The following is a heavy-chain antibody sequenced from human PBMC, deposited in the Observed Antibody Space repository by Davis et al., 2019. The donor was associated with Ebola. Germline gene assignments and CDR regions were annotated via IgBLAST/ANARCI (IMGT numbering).Heavy chain of an antibody. V-gene: IGHV3-74*01. Sequence: GESLKISCAASGLTFSNYWMHWVRQAPGKGLVWVSRINSDGSSTSYADSVKGRFTISRDNAKNTLYLQMNSLRAEDTAVYYCARAYSSSSRGYYYYGMDVWGQGTTVTVSS. D-gene: IGHD6-6*01. CDR1: GLTFSNYW. CDR3: ARAYSSSSRGYYYYGMDV. CDR2: INSDGSST. J-gene: IGHJ6*02.